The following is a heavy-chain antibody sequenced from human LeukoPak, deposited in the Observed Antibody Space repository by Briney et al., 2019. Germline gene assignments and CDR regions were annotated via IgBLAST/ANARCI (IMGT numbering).Heavy chain of an antibody. CDR3: AKGLGYCSGGSCPNDY. CDR2: ISGSGGST. CDR1: GFTFSSYA. Sequence: PGGSLRLSCAASGFTFSSYAMSGVRQAPGKGLEWVSAISGSGGSTYYADSVKGRFTISRDNSKNTLYLQMNSLRAEDTAVYYCAKGLGYCSGGSCPNDYWGQGTLVTVSS. D-gene: IGHD2-15*01. J-gene: IGHJ4*02. V-gene: IGHV3-23*01.